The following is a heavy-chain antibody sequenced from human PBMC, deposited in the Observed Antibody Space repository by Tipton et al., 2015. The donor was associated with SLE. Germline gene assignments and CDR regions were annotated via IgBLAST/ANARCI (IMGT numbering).Heavy chain of an antibody. CDR2: ISSGSNYI. V-gene: IGHV3-21*01. Sequence: GSLRLSCAASGSVSRFTFSGLWMTWVRQAPGKGLEWVSSISSGSNYISYADSVKGRFTISRDDAKNSVYLQMNSLRAEDTAVYYCEKDPGTGDGDYWGQGTQVIVSS. J-gene: IGHJ4*02. CDR3: EKDPGTGDGDY. CDR1: GSVSRFTFSGLW. D-gene: IGHD7-27*01.